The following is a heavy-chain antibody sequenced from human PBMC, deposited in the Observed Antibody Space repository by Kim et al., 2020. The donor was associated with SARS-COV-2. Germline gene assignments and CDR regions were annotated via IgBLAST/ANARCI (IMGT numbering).Heavy chain of an antibody. Sequence: KGRFTITRDNAKNSLYLQMNSLRAEDTALYYCAKDSLIFGVVILLGAFDIWGQGTMVTVSS. V-gene: IGHV3-9*01. CDR3: AKDSLIFGVVILLGAFDI. D-gene: IGHD3-3*01. J-gene: IGHJ3*02.